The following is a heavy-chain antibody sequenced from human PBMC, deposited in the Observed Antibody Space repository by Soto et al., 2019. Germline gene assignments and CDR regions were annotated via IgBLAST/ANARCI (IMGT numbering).Heavy chain of an antibody. CDR1: GFTFNIDG. CDR3: AKDGGTGKYYDY. J-gene: IGHJ4*02. Sequence: QVQLVESGGGVVQPGRSLRLSCAASGFTFNIDGMHWVRQAPGKGLEWVSVIAYDGSNKYYADSVKGRFTISRDNSKNTLYLQMNILGPEDTAVYYCAKDGGTGKYYDYWGQGTLVTVSS. D-gene: IGHD2-8*02. CDR2: IAYDGSNK. V-gene: IGHV3-30*18.